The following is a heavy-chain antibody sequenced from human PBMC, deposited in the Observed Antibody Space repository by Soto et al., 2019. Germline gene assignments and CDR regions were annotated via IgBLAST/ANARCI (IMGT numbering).Heavy chain of an antibody. Sequence: GASVKVSCKASGGTFSSYTISWVRQAPGQGLEWMGRIIPILGIANYAQKFQGRVTITADKSTSTAYMELSSLRSEDTAVYYCARGYCSSTSCFGFGWFDPWGQGTLVTVSS. CDR3: ARGYCSSTSCFGFGWFDP. CDR2: IIPILGIA. D-gene: IGHD2-2*01. CDR1: GGTFSSYT. J-gene: IGHJ5*02. V-gene: IGHV1-69*02.